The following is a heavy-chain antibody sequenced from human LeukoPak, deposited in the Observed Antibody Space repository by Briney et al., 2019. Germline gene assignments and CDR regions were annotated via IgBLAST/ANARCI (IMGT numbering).Heavy chain of an antibody. CDR3: ARTTFDFWSGYAEPNWFDP. CDR1: GFTFSSYS. Sequence: GGSLRLSCAASGFTFSSYSTNWVRQAPGKGLEWVSYISSSSSTIYYADSVKGRFTISRDNAKNSLYLQMNSLRAEDTAVYYCARTTFDFWSGYAEPNWFDPWGQGTLVTVSS. J-gene: IGHJ5*02. V-gene: IGHV3-48*01. D-gene: IGHD3-3*01. CDR2: ISSSSSTI.